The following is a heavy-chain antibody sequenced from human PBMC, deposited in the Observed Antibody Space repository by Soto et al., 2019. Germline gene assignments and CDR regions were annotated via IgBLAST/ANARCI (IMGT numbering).Heavy chain of an antibody. Sequence: QVQLVQSGAEVKKPGASVKVSCKASGYTFTSYGISWVRQAPGQGLEWMGWISAYNGNTNYAQKLQGRVTMTTDTSRSTAYMGLRSLRSDDTAVYYCARTRGVSKLRLHLGELSFWGQGTLVTVSS. CDR2: ISAYNGNT. CDR1: GYTFTSYG. CDR3: ARTRGVSKLRLHLGELSF. D-gene: IGHD3-16*02. V-gene: IGHV1-18*01. J-gene: IGHJ4*02.